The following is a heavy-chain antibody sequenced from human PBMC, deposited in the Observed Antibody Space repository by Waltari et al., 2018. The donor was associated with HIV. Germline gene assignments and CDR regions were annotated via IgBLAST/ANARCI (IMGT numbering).Heavy chain of an antibody. CDR3: ARDPRAMPGY. Sequence: QVQLQQWGAGLLKPSETLSLTCAVYGGSFSGYYWSWIRQPPGQGLEWIGEINHSGSTFHNPSLKSRVTISVDTSKNQFSLKLSSVTAADTAVYYCARDPRAMPGYWGQGTLVTVSS. J-gene: IGHJ4*02. CDR1: GGSFSGYY. V-gene: IGHV4-34*01. CDR2: INHSGST. D-gene: IGHD2-2*01.